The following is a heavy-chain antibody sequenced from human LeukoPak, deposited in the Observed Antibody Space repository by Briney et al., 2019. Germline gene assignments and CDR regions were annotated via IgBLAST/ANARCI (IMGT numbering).Heavy chain of an antibody. CDR1: GFTFSSYE. D-gene: IGHD3-10*01. V-gene: IGHV3-48*03. CDR2: IDSSSSTI. J-gene: IGHJ4*02. CDR3: AKGMVRGVILKGFDY. Sequence: PGGSLRLSCAASGFTFSSYEMNWVRQAPGKGLEWVSYIDSSSSTIYYADSVRGRFTISRDNAKNSLYLQMNSLRAEDTAVYYCAKGMVRGVILKGFDYWGQGTLVTVSS.